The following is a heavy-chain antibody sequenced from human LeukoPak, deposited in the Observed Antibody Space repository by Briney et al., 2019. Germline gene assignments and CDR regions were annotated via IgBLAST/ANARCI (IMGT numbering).Heavy chain of an antibody. J-gene: IGHJ4*02. CDR2: INTNSRKP. CDR1: GYSFNTYG. V-gene: IGHV7-4-1*02. Sequence: EASVKVSCKSTGYSFNTYGMNWVRQAPGQGLERVGWINTNSRKPTYAQDLTGRFVFSLDTSVSTAYLQMSSLKAEDTAVYYCARRDFKEGWNYWGQGTLVTVSS. CDR3: ARRDFKEGWNY. D-gene: IGHD3-3*01.